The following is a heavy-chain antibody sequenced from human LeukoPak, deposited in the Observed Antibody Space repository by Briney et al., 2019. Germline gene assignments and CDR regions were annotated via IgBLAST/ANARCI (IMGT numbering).Heavy chain of an antibody. Sequence: GFLRLSCAASGFTFSSYSMNWVRQAPGKGLEWVSSISSSSSYIYYADSVKGRFTISRDNVKNSLYLQMNSLRAEDTALYYCARDRGSSWYRGFDPWGQGTLVTVSS. D-gene: IGHD6-13*01. CDR1: GFTFSSYS. J-gene: IGHJ5*02. CDR2: ISSSSSYI. V-gene: IGHV3-21*04. CDR3: ARDRGSSWYRGFDP.